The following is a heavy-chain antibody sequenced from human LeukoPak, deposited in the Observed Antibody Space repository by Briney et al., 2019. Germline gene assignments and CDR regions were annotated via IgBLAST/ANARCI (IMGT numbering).Heavy chain of an antibody. CDR1: GGNFDNHA. D-gene: IGHD6-13*01. Sequence: SVKVSCKASGGNFDNHAISWVRQAPGQGLEWMGRIIPILDIRNSAQKFLDRVSITADKSTGTAYMELSSLKSEDTAFYFCARERGVAAAVPWYFDLWGRGTLVIVSS. CDR3: ARERGVAAAVPWYFDL. CDR2: IIPILDIR. J-gene: IGHJ2*01. V-gene: IGHV1-69*04.